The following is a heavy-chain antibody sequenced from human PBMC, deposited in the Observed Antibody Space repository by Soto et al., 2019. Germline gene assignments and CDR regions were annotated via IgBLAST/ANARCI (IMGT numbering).Heavy chain of an antibody. Sequence: SGPTLVNPTQTLTLTCTFSGFSLSTSGVGVGWIRQPPGKALEWLALIYWNDDKRYSPSLKSRLTITKDTSKNQVVLTMTNMHPVHTSTYYSPHSYSGSYARVIYLHYWGQGTLVTASS. CDR2: IYWNDDK. CDR3: PHSYSGSYARVIYLHY. D-gene: IGHD1-26*01. V-gene: IGHV2-5*01. J-gene: IGHJ4*02. CDR1: GFSLSTSGVG.